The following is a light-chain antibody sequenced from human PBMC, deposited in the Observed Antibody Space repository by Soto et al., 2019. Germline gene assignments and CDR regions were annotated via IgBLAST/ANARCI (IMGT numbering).Light chain of an antibody. Sequence: DIVMTQSPDSLAVSLGERDTINCRSSQSILYSSNNKNYLAWYQQKPGQPPKLLIYWASTRESGVPDRFSGSGSGTDFTLTISSLQAEDVAVYYCQQYYSTPPGFGQGTRLEIK. V-gene: IGKV4-1*01. CDR1: QSILYSSNNKNY. CDR2: WAS. J-gene: IGKJ5*01. CDR3: QQYYSTPPG.